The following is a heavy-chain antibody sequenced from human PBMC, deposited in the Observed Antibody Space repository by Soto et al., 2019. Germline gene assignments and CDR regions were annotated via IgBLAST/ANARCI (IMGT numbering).Heavy chain of an antibody. D-gene: IGHD3-22*01. CDR1: GYTFTSYA. CDR3: ARVSYYDSSGYYPLDY. J-gene: IGHJ4*02. Sequence: ASVKVSCKASGYTFTSYAMHWVRQAPGQRLEWMGWINAGNGNTKYSQKFQGRVTITRGTSASTAYMELSSLRSEDTAVYYCARVSYYDSSGYYPLDYWGQGTLVTVSS. V-gene: IGHV1-3*01. CDR2: INAGNGNT.